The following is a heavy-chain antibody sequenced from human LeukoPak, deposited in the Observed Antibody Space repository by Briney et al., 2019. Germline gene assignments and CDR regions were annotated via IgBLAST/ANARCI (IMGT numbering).Heavy chain of an antibody. CDR1: GYTFTSYG. CDR3: ARWEDTAMAYDY. D-gene: IGHD5-18*01. V-gene: IGHV1-18*01. Sequence: ASVKVSCKASGYTFTSYGISWVRQAPGQGLEWMGWINAYNGNTNYAQKLQGRVTMTTDTSTSTAYMELRSLRSDDTAVYYCARWEDTAMAYDYWGQGTLVTVSS. J-gene: IGHJ4*02. CDR2: INAYNGNT.